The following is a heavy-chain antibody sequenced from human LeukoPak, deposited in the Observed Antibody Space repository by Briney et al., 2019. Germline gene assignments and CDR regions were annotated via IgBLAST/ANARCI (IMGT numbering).Heavy chain of an antibody. CDR2: ISYDGSNK. CDR1: GFTFSSYG. V-gene: IGHV3-30*18. J-gene: IGHJ4*02. Sequence: GGSLRLSCAASGFTFSSYGMHWVRQAPGKGLEWVAVISYDGSNKYYADSVKGRFTISRDNSKNTLYLQMNSLRAEDTAVYYCAKSRIVIRPYYFDYWGQGTLVTVSS. D-gene: IGHD3-16*02. CDR3: AKSRIVIRPYYFDY.